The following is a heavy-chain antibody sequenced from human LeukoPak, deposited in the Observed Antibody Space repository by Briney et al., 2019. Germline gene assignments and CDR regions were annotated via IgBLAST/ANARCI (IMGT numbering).Heavy chain of an antibody. J-gene: IGHJ4*02. Sequence: GGSLRLSCVVSGFTLSSDWMSWVRQAPGKGLEWVANIKKDGIEKYYVESVKGRFTISRDNSKNTLYLQMNSLRAEDTAVYYCARELAYCGGDCYYDYWGQGTLVTVSS. CDR1: GFTLSSDW. CDR3: ARELAYCGGDCYYDY. CDR2: IKKDGIEK. D-gene: IGHD2-21*02. V-gene: IGHV3-7*03.